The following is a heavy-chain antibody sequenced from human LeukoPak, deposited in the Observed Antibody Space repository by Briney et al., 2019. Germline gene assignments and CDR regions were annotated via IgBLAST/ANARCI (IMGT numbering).Heavy chain of an antibody. CDR2: INHSGSA. Sequence: SETLSLTCAVYGGSFSGYYWSWIRQPPGKGLEWIGEINHSGSANYNPSLKSRVTISVDTSKNQFSLKLSSVTAADTAVYYCARDEGSGWSYYWGKGTLVTVSS. J-gene: IGHJ4*02. D-gene: IGHD6-19*01. CDR1: GGSFSGYY. CDR3: ARDEGSGWSYY. V-gene: IGHV4-34*01.